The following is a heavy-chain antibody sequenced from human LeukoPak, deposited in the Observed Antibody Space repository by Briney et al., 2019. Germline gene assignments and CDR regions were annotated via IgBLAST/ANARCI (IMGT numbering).Heavy chain of an antibody. Sequence: ASVKVSCKASGYTFTSYDINWVRQATGQGLEWMGWMNPNSGNTGYAQKFQGRVTITRNTSISTAYMELSSLRSEDTAVYYCARGANQWLVQYYFDYWGQGTLVTVSS. CDR1: GYTFTSYD. CDR2: MNPNSGNT. CDR3: ARGANQWLVQYYFDY. J-gene: IGHJ4*02. V-gene: IGHV1-8*03. D-gene: IGHD6-19*01.